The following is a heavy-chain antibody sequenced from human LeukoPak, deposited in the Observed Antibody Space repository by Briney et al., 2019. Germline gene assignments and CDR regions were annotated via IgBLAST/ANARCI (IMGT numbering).Heavy chain of an antibody. Sequence: SETLSLTCTVSGGSISDYYGKWIRQPPGKGREWIGCIYYSGSTTYNPSLKSRVNISVDTSKDHISFGHKAVTSADTAVYYCARGDFSSNSNCYLRPIDVWGKGTTVTASS. J-gene: IGHJ6*03. D-gene: IGHD5-18*01. CDR3: ARGDFSSNSNCYLRPIDV. V-gene: IGHV4-59*01. CDR2: IYYSGST. CDR1: GGSISDYY.